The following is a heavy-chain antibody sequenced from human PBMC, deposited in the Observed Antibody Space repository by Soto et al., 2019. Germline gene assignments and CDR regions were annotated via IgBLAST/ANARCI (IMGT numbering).Heavy chain of an antibody. V-gene: IGHV3-30*18. CDR1: GFTFSSYG. D-gene: IGHD3-10*01. J-gene: IGHJ4*02. CDR3: AKTPNIWFGELSR. CDR2: ISYDGSNK. Sequence: PXGSLRLSCAASGFTFSSYGMHWVRQAPGKGLEWVAVISYDGSNKYYADSVKGRFTISRDNSKNTLYLQMNSLRAEDTAVYYCAKTPNIWFGELSRWGQGTLVTVSS.